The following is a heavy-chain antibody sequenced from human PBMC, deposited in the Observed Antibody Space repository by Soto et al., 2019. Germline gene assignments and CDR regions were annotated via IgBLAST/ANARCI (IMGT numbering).Heavy chain of an antibody. CDR2: MNPGSGDT. J-gene: IGHJ5*02. CDR1: GYTFTNND. D-gene: IGHD5-18*01. Sequence: ASVKVSCKASGYTFTNNDVSWVRQATGQGLEWMGWMNPGSGDTGYAQKFQGRVTMTRDISIATAFMELNSLTSEDTAIYYCARMESFGSLNWFDPWGQGTLVTVSS. V-gene: IGHV1-8*02. CDR3: ARMESFGSLNWFDP.